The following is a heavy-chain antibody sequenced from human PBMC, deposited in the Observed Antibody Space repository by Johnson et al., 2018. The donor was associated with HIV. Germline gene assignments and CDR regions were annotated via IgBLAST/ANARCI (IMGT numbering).Heavy chain of an antibody. J-gene: IGHJ3*02. Sequence: QVQLVESGGGVVQSGRSLRLSCAASGFTFSTYGMHWVRQAPGKGLEWVAVMWYDGSNKYYADSVKGRFTISRDNSKNTLYLQMNSLRAEDTAVYYCARDGSLGGGLHDAFDIWGPGTMVTVSS. D-gene: IGHD3-16*01. CDR2: MWYDGSNK. CDR1: GFTFSTYG. V-gene: IGHV3-33*01. CDR3: ARDGSLGGGLHDAFDI.